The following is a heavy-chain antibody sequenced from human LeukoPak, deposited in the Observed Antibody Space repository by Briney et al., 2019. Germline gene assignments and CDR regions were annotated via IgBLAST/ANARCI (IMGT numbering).Heavy chain of an antibody. V-gene: IGHV4-34*01. CDR2: INHSGST. CDR1: GGSFSGYY. J-gene: IGHJ4*02. Sequence: SETLSLTCAVYGGSFSGYYWSWIRQPPGKGLEWIGEINHSGSTNYNPSLKSRITISVDTSKNQFSLKLSSVTAADTAVYYCARHRTYVVFDYWGQGTLVTVSS. CDR3: ARHRTYVVFDY. D-gene: IGHD2-21*01.